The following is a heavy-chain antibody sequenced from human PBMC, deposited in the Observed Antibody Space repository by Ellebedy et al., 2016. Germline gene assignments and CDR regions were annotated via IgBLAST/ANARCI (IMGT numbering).Heavy chain of an antibody. CDR1: GGSISSYY. J-gene: IGHJ4*02. Sequence: SETLSLTXTVSGGSISSYYWSWIRQPPGKGLEWIGYIYYSGSTNYNPSLKSRVTISVDTSKNQFSLKLSSVTAADTAVYYCARDPGIAAAGTGDYWGQGTLVTVSS. CDR3: ARDPGIAAAGTGDY. V-gene: IGHV4-59*01. D-gene: IGHD6-13*01. CDR2: IYYSGST.